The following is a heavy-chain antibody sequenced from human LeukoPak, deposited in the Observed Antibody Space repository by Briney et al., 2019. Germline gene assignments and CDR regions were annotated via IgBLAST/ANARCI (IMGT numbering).Heavy chain of an antibody. CDR3: ARVNYDILTGYMDV. D-gene: IGHD3-9*01. CDR2: IYSGGST. Sequence: PGGSLRLSCAASGFTVSSNYMSWVRQAPGKGLEWVSVIYSGGSTYYADSVKGRFTISRDNSKNTLYLQMNSLRAEDTAVYYCARVNYDILTGYMDVWGKGTTVTVSS. J-gene: IGHJ6*03. V-gene: IGHV3-53*01. CDR1: GFTVSSNY.